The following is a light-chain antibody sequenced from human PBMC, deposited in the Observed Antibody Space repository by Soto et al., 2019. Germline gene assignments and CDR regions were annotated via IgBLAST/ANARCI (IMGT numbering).Light chain of an antibody. V-gene: IGKV3-20*01. CDR2: GIS. Sequence: EIVLTQSPGTLSLSPGERATLSCRASQSFFSNYLAWYQQKPGQAPRLLIFGISRRATGIPDRFSGSGSGTDFTLTISRLEPEDFAVYYCQGYGISPWTFGQGTKVDIK. CDR1: QSFFSNY. CDR3: QGYGISPWT. J-gene: IGKJ1*01.